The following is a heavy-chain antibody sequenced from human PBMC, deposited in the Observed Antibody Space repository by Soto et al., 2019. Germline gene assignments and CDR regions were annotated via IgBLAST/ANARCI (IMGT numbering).Heavy chain of an antibody. CDR1: GFSLSNARMG. Sequence: QVTLKESGPVLVKPTETLTLTCTVSGFSLSNARMGVSWIRQPPGKALEWLAHIFSNDEKSYSTSLKSRLIISKDTSKSQVVLTMTNMDPVDTATYYCARIPRGRYYYDSSGYFYYFDYWGQGTLVTVSS. J-gene: IGHJ4*02. CDR2: IFSNDEK. CDR3: ARIPRGRYYYDSSGYFYYFDY. V-gene: IGHV2-26*01. D-gene: IGHD3-22*01.